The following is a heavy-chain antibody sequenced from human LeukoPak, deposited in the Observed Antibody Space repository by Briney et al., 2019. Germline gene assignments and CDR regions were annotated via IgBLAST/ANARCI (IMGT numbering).Heavy chain of an antibody. Sequence: SQTLSLTCAISGDSVSSNSAAWNWIRQSPSGGLEWLGRTYYRSNWYNDYAVSVKSRITINPDTSKNQFSLKLSSVTAADTAVYYCARHRSGWLQSSFDYWGQGTLVTVSS. CDR2: TYYRSNWYN. CDR3: ARHRSGWLQSSFDY. V-gene: IGHV6-1*01. J-gene: IGHJ4*02. D-gene: IGHD5-24*01. CDR1: GDSVSSNSAA.